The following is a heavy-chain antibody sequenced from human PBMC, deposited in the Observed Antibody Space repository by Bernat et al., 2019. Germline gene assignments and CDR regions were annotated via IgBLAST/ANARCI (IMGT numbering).Heavy chain of an antibody. V-gene: IGHV1-69*04. CDR1: GGTFSSYA. D-gene: IGHD2-21*02. J-gene: IGHJ2*01. CDR2: IIPILGIA. Sequence: QVQLVQSGAEVKKPGSSVKVSCKASGGTFSSYAISWVRQAPGQGLEWMGRIIPILGIANYAQKFQGRVTITADKSTSTAYMELSSLRSEDTAVYYCVRSLRAYCGGDCYSGFWYFDLWGRGTLVTVSS. CDR3: VRSLRAYCGGDCYSGFWYFDL.